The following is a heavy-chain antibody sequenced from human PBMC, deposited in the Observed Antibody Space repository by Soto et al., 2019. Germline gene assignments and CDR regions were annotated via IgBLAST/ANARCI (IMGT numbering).Heavy chain of an antibody. CDR3: VKDYDSSGYYGSAFDI. V-gene: IGHV3-64D*09. Sequence: GESLKISCSASGFTFSSYAMHWVRQAPGKGLESVSAISSNGGSTYYADSVKGRFTISRDNSKNTLYLQMSSLRAEDTAVYYCVKDYDSSGYYGSAFDIWGQGTMVTVSS. J-gene: IGHJ3*02. CDR2: ISSNGGST. CDR1: GFTFSSYA. D-gene: IGHD3-22*01.